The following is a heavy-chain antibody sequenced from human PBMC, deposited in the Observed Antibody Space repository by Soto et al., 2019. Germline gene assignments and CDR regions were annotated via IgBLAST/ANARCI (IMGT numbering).Heavy chain of an antibody. CDR3: APSSSGYSYFDY. V-gene: IGHV3-23*01. J-gene: IGHJ4*02. CDR1: GFTFSSYA. D-gene: IGHD3-22*01. CDR2: ISGSGGST. Sequence: PGESLKISCTASGFTFSSYAMSWVRQAPGKGLEWVSAISGSGGSTYYADSVKGRFTISRDNSKNTLYLQMNSLRAEDTAVYYCAPSSSGYSYFDYWGQGTLVTVSS.